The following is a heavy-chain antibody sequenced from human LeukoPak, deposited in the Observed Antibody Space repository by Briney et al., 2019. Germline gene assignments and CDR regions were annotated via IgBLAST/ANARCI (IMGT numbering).Heavy chain of an antibody. V-gene: IGHV1-18*01. CDR2: ISAYNGNT. CDR1: GGTFSSYG. CDR3: ARDSSSSSNWFDP. D-gene: IGHD6-6*01. J-gene: IGHJ5*02. Sequence: ASVKVSYKASGGTFSSYGISWVRQAPGQGLEWMGWISAYNGNTNYAQKLQGRVTMTTDTSTSTAYMELRSLRSDDTAVYYCARDSSSSSNWFDPWGQGTLVTVSS.